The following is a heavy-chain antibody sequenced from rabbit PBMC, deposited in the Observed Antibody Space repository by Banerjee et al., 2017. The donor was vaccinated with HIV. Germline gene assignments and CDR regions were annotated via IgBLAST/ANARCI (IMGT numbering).Heavy chain of an antibody. Sequence: QLKESGGGLVQPGGSLKLSCKASGFDFSSYYMNWVRQAPGKGLEWIGYITYRGSAYYASWVNGRFTISRENTQNTLYLQLNSLTAADTATYFCVRAGVYAGSSSYTGFDFNLRGPGTLVTVS. D-gene: IGHD8-1*01. V-gene: IGHV1S7*01. CDR3: VRAGVYAGSSSYTGFDFNL. CDR2: ITYRGSA. J-gene: IGHJ4*01. CDR1: GFDFSSYY.